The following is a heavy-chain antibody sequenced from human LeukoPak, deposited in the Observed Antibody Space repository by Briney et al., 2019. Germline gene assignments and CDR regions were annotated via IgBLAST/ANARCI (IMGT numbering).Heavy chain of an antibody. D-gene: IGHD2-15*01. J-gene: IGHJ4*02. CDR1: GLTFSSYA. CDR2: ISDSGGTK. CDR3: AKDRGRTWVQVAN. Sequence: GGSLRLSCAASGLTFSSYAMSWVRQAPGKGLEWVSAISDSGGTKYYADSVRGRFTIYRDNSENTLYLQMNSLRVEDTAVYYCAKDRGRTWVQVANWGQGTLVTVSS. V-gene: IGHV3-23*01.